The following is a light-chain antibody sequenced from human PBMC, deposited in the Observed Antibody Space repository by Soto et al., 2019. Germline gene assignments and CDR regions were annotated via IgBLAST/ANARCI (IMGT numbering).Light chain of an antibody. CDR3: QQYNTYSVT. CDR2: DAS. V-gene: IGKV1-5*01. J-gene: IGKJ1*01. Sequence: DIKMTQSPSTLSASVGDRVTITCRASQNIRSWLAWYQQKPGKAPKLLIYDASNLEGGVPSRFSGSGSGTEFTLTISSLQPDDFATYYCQQYNTYSVTFGQGTKVDI. CDR1: QNIRSW.